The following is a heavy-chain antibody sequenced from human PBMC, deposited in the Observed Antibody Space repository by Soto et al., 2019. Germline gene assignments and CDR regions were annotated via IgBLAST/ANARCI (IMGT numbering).Heavy chain of an antibody. V-gene: IGHV3-53*01. D-gene: IGHD3-10*01. CDR2: IYSGGST. Sequence: GGSLRLSCAASGFTVSSNYMSWVRQAPGKGLEWVSVIYSGGSTYYADSVKGRFTISRDNSKNTLYLQMNSLRAEDTAVYYCAREVNYYYGMDVWGQGTTVTVSS. CDR3: AREVNYYYGMDV. J-gene: IGHJ6*02. CDR1: GFTVSSNY.